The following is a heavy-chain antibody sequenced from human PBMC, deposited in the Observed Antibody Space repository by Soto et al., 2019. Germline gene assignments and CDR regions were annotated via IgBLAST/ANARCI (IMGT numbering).Heavy chain of an antibody. CDR3: ARGRTLITGTSFDY. V-gene: IGHV4-34*01. D-gene: IGHD1-20*01. CDR2: INHSGST. J-gene: IGHJ4*02. CDR1: GGSFSGYY. Sequence: QVQLQQWGAGLLKPSETLSLTCAVYGGSFSGYYWTWIRQPPGKGLEWIGEINHSGSTNYKPSLTSRVPITVDTSTNQLSLKMSSVTAADTAVYYCARGRTLITGTSFDYWGQGTLVTVSS.